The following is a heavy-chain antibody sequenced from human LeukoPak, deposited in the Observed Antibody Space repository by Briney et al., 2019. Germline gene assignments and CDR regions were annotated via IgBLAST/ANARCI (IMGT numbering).Heavy chain of an antibody. CDR1: GYTLTELS. J-gene: IGHJ4*01. CDR3: ARDSEWELPDFDY. D-gene: IGHD1-26*01. Sequence: ASVKVSCKVSGYTLTELSMHWVRQAPGQGLEWMGRIIPILGIANYAQKFQGRVTITADKSTSTAYMELSSLRSEDTAVYYCARDSEWELPDFDYWGQGTLVTVSS. V-gene: IGHV1-69*04. CDR2: IIPILGIA.